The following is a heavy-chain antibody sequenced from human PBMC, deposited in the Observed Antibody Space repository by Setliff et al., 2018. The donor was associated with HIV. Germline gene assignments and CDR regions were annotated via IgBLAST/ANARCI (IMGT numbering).Heavy chain of an antibody. J-gene: IGHJ5*02. V-gene: IGHV5-51*01. Sequence: RGESLKISCRGSGYRFTDYWIGWVRQMPGKGLEWMGVIYPGDSDTRYNPSFQGQVAISADKFTSTAYLQWSSLKASDTAMYYCARRLYSSEAFDPWGQGTLVTVSS. CDR3: ARRLYSSEAFDP. D-gene: IGHD6-25*01. CDR2: IYPGDSDT. CDR1: GYRFTDYW.